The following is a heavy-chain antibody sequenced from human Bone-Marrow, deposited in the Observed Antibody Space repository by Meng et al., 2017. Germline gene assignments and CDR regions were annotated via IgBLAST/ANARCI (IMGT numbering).Heavy chain of an antibody. CDR2: INPKSGDT. D-gene: IGHD6-13*01. J-gene: IGHJ4*02. Sequence: VPVVQSGAEVKKPGASVKVSCKASGYTFPDYWLHWVRRAPGQGLEWMGRINPKSGDTHYAQRFQGRVTMTGDTSISTAYMELSGLRSDDTAMYYCARDEDISAAGKLFGDYWGQGTLVTVFS. CDR1: GYTFPDYW. V-gene: IGHV1-2*06. CDR3: ARDEDISAAGKLFGDY.